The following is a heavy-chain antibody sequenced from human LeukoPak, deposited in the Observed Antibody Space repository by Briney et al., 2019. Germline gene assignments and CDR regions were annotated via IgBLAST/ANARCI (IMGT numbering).Heavy chain of an antibody. J-gene: IGHJ4*02. CDR3: ARDPPAGRPTPDY. CDR1: GFTFSDYY. CDR2: ISSSGSTI. D-gene: IGHD6-25*01. Sequence: GGSLRLSCAASGFTFSDYYMSWIRQAPGKGLEWVSYISSSGSTIYYADSVKGRFTISRDNAKNSLYLQMNSLRAEDTAVYYCARDPPAGRPTPDYWGQGTLVTVSS. V-gene: IGHV3-11*01.